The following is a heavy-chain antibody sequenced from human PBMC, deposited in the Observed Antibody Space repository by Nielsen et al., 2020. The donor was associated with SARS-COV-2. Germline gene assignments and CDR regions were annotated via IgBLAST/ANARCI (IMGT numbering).Heavy chain of an antibody. CDR2: IYYSGST. CDR3: ARRPGHYFDSGGYFYSYYFDY. CDR1: GGSISSSSYY. Sequence: SETLSLTCTVSGGSISSSSYYWGWIRQPPGKGLEWVGSIYYSGSTFYSPSLKSRVTISEDPSKNQFSLKLSAVTAADTAVYYCARRPGHYFDSGGYFYSYYFDYWGQGILVTVSS. D-gene: IGHD3-22*01. V-gene: IGHV4-39*01. J-gene: IGHJ4*02.